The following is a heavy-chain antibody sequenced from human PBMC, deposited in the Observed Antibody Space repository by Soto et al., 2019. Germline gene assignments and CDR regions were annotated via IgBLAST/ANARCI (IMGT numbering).Heavy chain of an antibody. CDR3: AKENIVVVTSGDFDY. CDR1: GFTFSSYA. CDR2: ISGSGDST. J-gene: IGHJ4*02. V-gene: IGHV3-23*01. D-gene: IGHD2-21*02. Sequence: EVQLLESGGGLVQPGGSLRLSCAASGFTFSSYAMSWVRQAPGKGLEWLSDISGSGDSTYYADSVKGRFTISRDNSKNTLYLQMHSLRAEDTAIYHCAKENIVVVTSGDFDYWGQGTLGTVSS.